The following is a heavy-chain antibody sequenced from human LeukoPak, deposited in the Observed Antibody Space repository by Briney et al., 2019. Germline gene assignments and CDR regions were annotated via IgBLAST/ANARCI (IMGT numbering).Heavy chain of an antibody. D-gene: IGHD2-2*01. CDR3: ARGIPAAVRNWGPWGAYYYYYMDV. CDR1: GYTFTSYD. CDR2: MNPNSGNT. J-gene: IGHJ6*03. Sequence: GASVKVSCKASGYTFTSYDINWVRQATGQGLEWMGWMNPNSGNTGYAQKFQGRVTMTRNTSISTAYMELSSLRSEDTAVYYCARGIPAAVRNWGPWGAYYYYYMDVWGKGTTVTVSS. V-gene: IGHV1-8*01.